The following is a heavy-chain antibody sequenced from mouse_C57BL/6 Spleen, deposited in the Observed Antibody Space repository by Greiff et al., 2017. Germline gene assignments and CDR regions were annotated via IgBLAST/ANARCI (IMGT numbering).Heavy chain of an antibody. D-gene: IGHD2-4*01. J-gene: IGHJ2*01. Sequence: QVQLKESGPELVKPGASVKISCKASGYAFSSSWMNWVKQRPGKGLEWIGRIYPGDGDTNYNGKFKGKATLTADKSSSTAYMQLSSLTSEDSAVYFCAGITTTGYYFDYWGQGTTLTVSS. CDR2: IYPGDGDT. CDR1: GYAFSSSW. CDR3: AGITTTGYYFDY. V-gene: IGHV1-82*01.